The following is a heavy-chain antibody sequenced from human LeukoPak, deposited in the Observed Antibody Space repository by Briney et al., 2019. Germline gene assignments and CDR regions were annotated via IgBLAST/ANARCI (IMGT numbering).Heavy chain of an antibody. CDR1: GGSISSSSYY. CDR3: ARDTPYTDY. Sequence: SETLSLTCTVSGGSISSSSYYWGWIRQPPGKGLEWIGSIYYSGSTYYNPSLKSRVTISVDTSKNQFSLKLSSVTAADTAVYYCARDTPYTDYWGQGTLVTVSS. D-gene: IGHD3-16*01. CDR2: IYYSGST. J-gene: IGHJ4*02. V-gene: IGHV4-39*07.